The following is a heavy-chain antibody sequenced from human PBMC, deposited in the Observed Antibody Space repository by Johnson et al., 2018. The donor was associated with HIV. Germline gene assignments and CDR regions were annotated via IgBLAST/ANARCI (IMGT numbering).Heavy chain of an antibody. CDR2: INVDGREK. CDR3: ARLIAVVIDGFDI. D-gene: IGHD3-22*01. CDR1: GFTFSDFR. Sequence: VQLVESGGGLVQPGGSLRLSCPASGFTFSDFRMSWVRQAPGRGLEWVANINVDGREKYYVDSVEGRFTISRDNAKNSLFLQMNSLRAEDTAVYYCARLIAVVIDGFDIWGQGTMVTVSS. V-gene: IGHV3-7*03. J-gene: IGHJ3*02.